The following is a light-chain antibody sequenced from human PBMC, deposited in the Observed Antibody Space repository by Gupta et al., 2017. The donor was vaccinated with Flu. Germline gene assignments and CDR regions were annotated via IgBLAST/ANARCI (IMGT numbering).Light chain of an antibody. CDR3: PKSCDTKRT. J-gene: IGKJ2*01. V-gene: IGKV1-39*01. CDR1: QYINNY. Sequence: DILVTQSPSSLSASVGDRVTISCRASQYINNYLTWYQQKPGKAPKLLIYGASTLQRGVPSRGSGGGSGADFTLAGSSLKTDEVETYDRPKSCDTKRTFGQGTKVEIE. CDR2: GAS.